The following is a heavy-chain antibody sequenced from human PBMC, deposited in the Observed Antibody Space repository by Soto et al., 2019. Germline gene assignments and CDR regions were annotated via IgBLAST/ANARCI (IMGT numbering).Heavy chain of an antibody. CDR2: ISYDGSKK. CDR1: GFSFSNFG. D-gene: IGHD4-17*01. CDR3: AKDANDYGDYRLLFWFDY. J-gene: IGHJ4*02. V-gene: IGHV3-30*18. Sequence: QVQLVESGGGVGQPGRSLRLSCVASGFSFSNFGMHWVRQAPGKGLEWVAVISYDGSKKYYADSVKGRFTISRDNSKNTLYLLMSSLRGEDTAVYYCAKDANDYGDYRLLFWFDYWGQGTLVTVSS.